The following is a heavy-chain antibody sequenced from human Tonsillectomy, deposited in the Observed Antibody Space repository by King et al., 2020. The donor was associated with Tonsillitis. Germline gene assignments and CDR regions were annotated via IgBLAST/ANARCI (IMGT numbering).Heavy chain of an antibody. CDR2: IYTGGST. Sequence: VQLVESGGGLVQPGGSLRLSCAASGFTVSFNYMSWVRQTPGKGLEWVLVIYTGGSTYYADSVKGRFSISRDNSKNTLYLQMNSLRGEDTAVYYCARDPAAAGIIDYWGQGTLVTVSS. CDR3: ARDPAAAGIIDY. CDR1: GFTVSFNY. J-gene: IGHJ4*02. V-gene: IGHV3-66*01. D-gene: IGHD6-13*01.